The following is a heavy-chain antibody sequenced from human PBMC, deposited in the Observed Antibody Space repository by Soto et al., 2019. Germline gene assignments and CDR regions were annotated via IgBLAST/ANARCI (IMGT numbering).Heavy chain of an antibody. V-gene: IGHV3-30-3*01. CDR3: AREMGLRWSYYSHDAFDI. J-gene: IGHJ3*02. D-gene: IGHD1-26*01. Sequence: GGSLRLSCAASGFTFSSYAMHWVRQAPGKGLEWVAVISYDGSNKYYADSVKGRFTISRDNSKNTLYLQMNSLRAEDTAVYYCAREMGLRWSYYSHDAFDIWGQGTMVTVSS. CDR1: GFTFSSYA. CDR2: ISYDGSNK.